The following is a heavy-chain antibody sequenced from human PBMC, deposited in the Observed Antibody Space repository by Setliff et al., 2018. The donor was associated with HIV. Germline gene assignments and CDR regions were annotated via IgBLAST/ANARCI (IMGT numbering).Heavy chain of an antibody. Sequence: PSETLRLSCAASGLTFSHYSMSWVRQAPGKGLEWVANIKQDGSEKYYVDSVKGRFTISRDNAKNSLYLQMNSLRAEDTAVYYCARDYITMVGWFDPWGQGTLVTVSS. CDR1: GLTFSHYS. V-gene: IGHV3-7*05. D-gene: IGHD3-10*01. J-gene: IGHJ5*02. CDR2: IKQDGSEK. CDR3: ARDYITMVGWFDP.